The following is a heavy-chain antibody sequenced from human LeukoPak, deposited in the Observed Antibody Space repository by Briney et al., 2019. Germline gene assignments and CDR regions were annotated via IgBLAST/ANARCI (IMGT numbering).Heavy chain of an antibody. D-gene: IGHD4-17*01. V-gene: IGHV4-39*01. Sequence: PSETLSLTCTVSGGSISSSSYYWGWIRQPPGKELEWIGSIYYSGSTYYNPSLKSRVTISVDTSKNQFSLKLSSVTAADTAVYYCARQGLYGDYVWYFDLWGRGTLVTVSS. CDR1: GGSISSSSYY. J-gene: IGHJ2*01. CDR2: IYYSGST. CDR3: ARQGLYGDYVWYFDL.